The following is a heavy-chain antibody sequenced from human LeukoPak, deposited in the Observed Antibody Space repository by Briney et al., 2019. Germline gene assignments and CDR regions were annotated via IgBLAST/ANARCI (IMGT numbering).Heavy chain of an antibody. J-gene: IGHJ6*03. CDR1: GFTFSSYE. D-gene: IGHD3-22*01. CDR2: ISSSGSTI. CDR3: ARVVVTVYYYYMDV. V-gene: IGHV3-48*03. Sequence: GGSLRLSCAASGFTFSSYEMNWVRQAPGKGLEWVSYISSSGSTIYYADSVKGRFTISRDNAKNSLYLQMNSLRAEDTAVYYCARVVVTVYYYYMDVWGKGTTVTVSS.